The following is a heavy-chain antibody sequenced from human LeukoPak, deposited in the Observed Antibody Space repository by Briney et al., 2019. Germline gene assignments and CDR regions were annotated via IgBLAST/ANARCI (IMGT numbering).Heavy chain of an antibody. V-gene: IGHV1-2*02. CDR1: GNDFTDCY. Sequence: ASVEVSCKASGNDFTDCYFNWVRHAPGRGLEWVGWINPHSRATHYAQRFRGRVTMEASITTAYMELNSLTSDDTAIYYCVTTSVTHTSDPWGQGTLVTVSS. D-gene: IGHD5/OR15-5a*01. CDR3: VTTSVTHTSDP. CDR2: INPHSRAT. J-gene: IGHJ5*02.